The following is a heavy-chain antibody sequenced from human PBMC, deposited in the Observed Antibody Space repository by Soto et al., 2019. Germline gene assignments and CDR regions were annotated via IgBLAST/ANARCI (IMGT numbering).Heavy chain of an antibody. V-gene: IGHV1-18*04. CDR3: ARDFYPLAYYFDP. CDR1: GYTFINHG. J-gene: IGHJ4*02. Sequence: QVQLVQSEAEVKKPGASVKVSCEASGYTFINHGISWVRQAPGQGLEWMGWVSGSNGNTKYAPKFQGRVTMTTETSTSTAHMELRNLRSDDTAVYFCARDFYPLAYYFDPWGQGTLVTVSS. CDR2: VSGSNGNT.